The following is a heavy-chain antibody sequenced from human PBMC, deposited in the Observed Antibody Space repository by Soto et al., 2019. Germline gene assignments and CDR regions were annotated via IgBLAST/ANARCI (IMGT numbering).Heavy chain of an antibody. Sequence: EVQLLESGGGLVQPGGSLRLSCAASGFTFSCCAMSWVRQAPGKGLEWVSTIHGDGDYTHYTDSVKGRFTISRDNSRNTLNLQMNGPRGDDTAVYYCVKIRGGGSYTNWSFPSWGRGTLVTVSS. CDR2: IHGDGDYT. CDR1: GFTFSCCA. V-gene: IGHV3-23*01. J-gene: IGHJ2*01. D-gene: IGHD1-26*01. CDR3: VKIRGGGSYTNWSFPS.